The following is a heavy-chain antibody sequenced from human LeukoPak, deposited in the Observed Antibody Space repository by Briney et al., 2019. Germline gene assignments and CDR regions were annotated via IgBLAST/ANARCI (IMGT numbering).Heavy chain of an antibody. CDR2: IDNRGST. D-gene: IGHD5-18*01. CDR3: ARDGADSYD. Sequence: SETLSLTCTVYGGSFSAYFWSRIRQPPGKGLEWIGEIDNRGSTACNQSLKSRVTISIDTSKNQFSLKLTSVTAADTAVYYCARDGADSYDWGQGTLVTVSS. V-gene: IGHV4-34*01. CDR1: GGSFSAYF. J-gene: IGHJ4*02.